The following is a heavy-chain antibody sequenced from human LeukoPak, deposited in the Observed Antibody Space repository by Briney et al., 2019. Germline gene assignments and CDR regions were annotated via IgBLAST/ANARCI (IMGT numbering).Heavy chain of an antibody. Sequence: ASVKVSCKVSGYTLTELSMHWVRQAPGKGLEWMGGFDPEDGETIYAQKFQGRVTMTEGTSTDTAYMELSSLRSEDTAVYYCATGRGSGWSRAYFDYWGQGTLVTVSS. J-gene: IGHJ4*02. CDR1: GYTLTELS. D-gene: IGHD6-19*01. CDR2: FDPEDGET. V-gene: IGHV1-24*01. CDR3: ATGRGSGWSRAYFDY.